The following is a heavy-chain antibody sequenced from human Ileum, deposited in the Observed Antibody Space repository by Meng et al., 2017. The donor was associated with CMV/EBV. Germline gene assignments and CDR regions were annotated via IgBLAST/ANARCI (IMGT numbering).Heavy chain of an antibody. CDR3: AKDAYGSWSHFDY. CDR2: INWDGGKT. D-gene: IGHD3-10*01. V-gene: IGHV3-43*01. CDR1: EFAFDAFS. J-gene: IGHJ4*02. Sequence: SCAGSEFAFDAFSMHWIRQAPGKGLEWVALINWDGGKTYYGDSVKGRFTISRDNSKKYLYLQMHSLRPEDTAIYYCAKDAYGSWSHFDYWGQGTLVTVSS.